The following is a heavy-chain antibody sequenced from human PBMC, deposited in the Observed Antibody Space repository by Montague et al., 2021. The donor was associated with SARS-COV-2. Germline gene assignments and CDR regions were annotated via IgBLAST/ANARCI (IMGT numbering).Heavy chain of an antibody. CDR3: SRIPYGDVI. J-gene: IGHJ4*02. CDR2: IYSGGST. CDR1: GFTVSSNY. V-gene: IGHV3-53*01. D-gene: IGHD2-21*01. Sequence: SLRLSCAASGFTVSSNYMSWVRQAPGKGLEWVSVIYSGGSTYYXNAVRGRFTISRDNSKNTLYLQMNSLRAEDTAVYYCSRIPYGDVIWGQGTLVTVSS.